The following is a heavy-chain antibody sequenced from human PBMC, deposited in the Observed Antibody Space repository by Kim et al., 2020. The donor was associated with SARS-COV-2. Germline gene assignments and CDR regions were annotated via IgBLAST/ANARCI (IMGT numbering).Heavy chain of an antibody. CDR2: IKQDGSEK. J-gene: IGHJ3*02. CDR1: GLTFSSYW. CDR3: ARGAGLLLDDAFDI. Sequence: GGSLRLSCAASGLTFSSYWMSWVRQAPGKGLEWVANIKQDGSEKYYVDSVKGRFTISRDNAKNSLYLQMDSLRAEDTAVYYCARGAGLLLDDAFDIWGQG. D-gene: IGHD3-22*01. V-gene: IGHV3-7*01.